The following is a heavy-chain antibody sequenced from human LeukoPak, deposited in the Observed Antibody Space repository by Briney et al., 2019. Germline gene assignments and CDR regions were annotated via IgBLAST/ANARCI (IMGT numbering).Heavy chain of an antibody. J-gene: IGHJ4*02. V-gene: IGHV3-23*01. CDR2: ISGSGGST. CDR1: GFTFSSYA. CDR3: AKALSIAARSFDY. Sequence: GGSLRLSCAVSGFTFSSYAMSWVRQAPGKGMEWVSAISGSGGSTYYADSVKGRFTISRDNSKNTLYLQMNSLRAEDTAVYYCAKALSIAARSFDYWGQGTLVTVSS. D-gene: IGHD6-6*01.